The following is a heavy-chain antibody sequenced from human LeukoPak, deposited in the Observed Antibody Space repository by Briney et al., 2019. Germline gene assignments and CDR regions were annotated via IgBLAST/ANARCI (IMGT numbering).Heavy chain of an antibody. J-gene: IGHJ6*02. CDR3: ARMYYDILTGYYDYGMDV. V-gene: IGHV4-59*08. CDR1: GGSISSYY. CDR2: IYYSGST. D-gene: IGHD3-9*01. Sequence: SETLSLTCTVSGGSISSYYWSWIRQPPGKGLEWIGYIYYSGSTNYNPSLKSRVTISVDTSKNQFSLKLSSVTAADTAVYYCARMYYDILTGYYDYGMDVWGQGTTVTVSS.